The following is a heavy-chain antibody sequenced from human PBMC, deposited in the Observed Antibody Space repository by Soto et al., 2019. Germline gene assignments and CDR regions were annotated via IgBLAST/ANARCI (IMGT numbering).Heavy chain of an antibody. V-gene: IGHV3-23*01. Sequence: GGSLRLSCVASGFTFSSYAMSWVRQAPGKGLERVSTISGADGSTYYADSVKGRFTISGDNPKSTLYLQMNSLRAEDTAGYYCARVNVAAAQDNWFDPWGQGTLVTVSS. D-gene: IGHD2-15*01. CDR1: GFTFSSYA. CDR2: ISGADGST. CDR3: ARVNVAAAQDNWFDP. J-gene: IGHJ5*02.